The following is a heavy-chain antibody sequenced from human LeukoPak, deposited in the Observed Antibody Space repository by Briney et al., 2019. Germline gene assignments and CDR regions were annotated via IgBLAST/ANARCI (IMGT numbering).Heavy chain of an antibody. J-gene: IGHJ4*02. CDR2: INPNTGGT. CDR3: ARGASGSWNDY. CDR1: GYTFTGYS. D-gene: IGHD3-10*01. Sequence: ASVKVSCKASGYTFTGYSMHWVRQAPGQGLEWMGWINPNTGGTNYAQKFQGRVTMTRDTSIITAYMELSRLRSDDTAVYYCARGASGSWNDYWGQGTLVTVSS. V-gene: IGHV1-2*02.